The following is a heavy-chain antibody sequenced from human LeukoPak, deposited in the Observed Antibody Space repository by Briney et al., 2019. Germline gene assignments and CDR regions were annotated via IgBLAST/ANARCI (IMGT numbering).Heavy chain of an antibody. CDR1: GASISDYY. D-gene: IGHD1-26*01. CDR2: IYKNQRN. Sequence: SETLSLTCSVSGASISDYYWSWIRQPPGKGLEWIGYIYKNQRNNYNPSLKSRVTMSVDTSKNLFSLSLSSVTTADTAVYYCARGQWGFDNWGQGTLVSASS. V-gene: IGHV4-59*01. J-gene: IGHJ4*02. CDR3: ARGQWGFDN.